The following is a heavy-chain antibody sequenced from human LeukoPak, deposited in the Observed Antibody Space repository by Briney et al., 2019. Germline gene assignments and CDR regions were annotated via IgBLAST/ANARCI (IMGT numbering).Heavy chain of an antibody. CDR3: ARDPRWLTPDCTSTSCYENYFDP. V-gene: IGHV4-38-2*02. Sequence: PSETLSLTCAVSGYSICNGYQWAWIRQPPGQTLEWIGSIYHSGSAHYNPSLKSRVTISVDTSNNHFSLRLSSVTAADTAVYYCARDPRWLTPDCTSTSCYENYFDPWGQGTLVTVSS. CDR2: IYHSGSA. CDR1: GYSICNGYQ. J-gene: IGHJ5*02. D-gene: IGHD2-2*01.